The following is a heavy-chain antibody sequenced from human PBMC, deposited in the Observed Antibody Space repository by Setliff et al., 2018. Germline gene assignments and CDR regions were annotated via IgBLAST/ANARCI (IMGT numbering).Heavy chain of an antibody. Sequence: LSCTTSGFIFGDYAVSWVRQAPGKGLEWVGFIRSKAYNEAIEYAASVRGRFTISRDDSKNVAYLQMTSLQTDDTAVYYCAKDRSFFHHWGQGTLVTVSS. D-gene: IGHD6-19*01. J-gene: IGHJ1*01. CDR1: GFIFGDYA. CDR3: AKDRSFFHH. V-gene: IGHV3-49*04. CDR2: IRSKAYNEAI.